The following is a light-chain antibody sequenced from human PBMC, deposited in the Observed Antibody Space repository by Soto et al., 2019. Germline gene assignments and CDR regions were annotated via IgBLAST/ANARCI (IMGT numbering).Light chain of an antibody. J-gene: IGKJ4*01. Sequence: QMTQSPSSLSASVGDRVTITCRASQSITTYLNWYRQKPGKAPKLLIYAASSLQSGVPSRFSGSGSETEFTLSISSLQPEDFATYFCQQIYSAPLTFGGETKVEIK. V-gene: IGKV1-39*01. CDR1: QSITTY. CDR2: AAS. CDR3: QQIYSAPLT.